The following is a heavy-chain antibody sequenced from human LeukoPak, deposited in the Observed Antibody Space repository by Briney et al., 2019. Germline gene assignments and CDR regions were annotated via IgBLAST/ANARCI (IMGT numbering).Heavy chain of an antibody. V-gene: IGHV3-30*18. CDR1: GFTFSSYG. CDR2: ISYDGSNK. D-gene: IGHD7-27*01. Sequence: GGSLRLSCAASGFTFSSYGMHWVRQAPGKGLEWVAVISYDGSNKYYADSVKGRFTISRDNSKNTLYLQMNSLRAEDTAVYYCAKRGKASLGPDIWGQGTMVTVSS. CDR3: AKRGKASLGPDI. J-gene: IGHJ3*02.